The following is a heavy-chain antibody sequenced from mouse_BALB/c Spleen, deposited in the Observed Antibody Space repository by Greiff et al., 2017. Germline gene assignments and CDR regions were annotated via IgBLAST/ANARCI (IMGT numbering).Heavy chain of an antibody. V-gene: IGHV12-3*02. Sequence: VQLQQSGPGLVKPSQSLFLACSITGFPITSGYYWIWIRQSPGKPLEWMGYITHSGETFYNPSLQSPISITRETSKNQFFLQLNSVTTEDTAMYYCAGITTATGYAMDYWGQGTSVTVSS. CDR1: GFPITSGYY. CDR2: ITHSGET. CDR3: AGITTATGYAMDY. D-gene: IGHD1-2*01. J-gene: IGHJ4*01.